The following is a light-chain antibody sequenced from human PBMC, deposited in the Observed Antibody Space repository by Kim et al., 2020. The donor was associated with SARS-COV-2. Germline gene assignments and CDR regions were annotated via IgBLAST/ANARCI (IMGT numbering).Light chain of an antibody. CDR1: SSDVGGYNY. CDR3: CSYAGSYTNYV. CDR2: DVS. V-gene: IGLV2-11*01. Sequence: SVTIASTGTSSDVGGYNYVSWYQQNPGKAPKLMIYDVSKRPSGVPDRFSGSKSGNTASLTISGLQAEDEADYYCCSYAGSYTNYVFGTGTKVTVL. J-gene: IGLJ1*01.